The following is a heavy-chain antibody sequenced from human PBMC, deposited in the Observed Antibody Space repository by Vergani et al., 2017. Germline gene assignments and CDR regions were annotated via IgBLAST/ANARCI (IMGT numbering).Heavy chain of an antibody. CDR1: GFTFSSYA. V-gene: IGHV3-23*03. CDR3: ANLPADYYDYYMDV. J-gene: IGHJ6*03. CDR2: IYSGGSST. D-gene: IGHD2-2*01. Sequence: EVQLLESGGGLVQPGGSLRLSCAASGFTFSSYAMSWVRQAPGKGLEWVSVIYSGGSSTYYADSVKGRFTISRDNSKNTLYLQMNSQRAEDTAVYYGANLPADYYDYYMDVWGKGTTVTASS.